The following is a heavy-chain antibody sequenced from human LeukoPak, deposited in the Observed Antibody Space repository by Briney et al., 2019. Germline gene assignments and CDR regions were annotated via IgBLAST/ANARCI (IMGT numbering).Heavy chain of an antibody. J-gene: IGHJ3*02. CDR3: ARAEQWLPHDAFDI. CDR1: GGSISSYY. CDR2: VQYNGGT. Sequence: SETLSLTCTISGGSISSYYWNWIRQPPGKGLEWIGNVQYNGGTYYNPSLKSRVTISVDTSKNQFSLKLSSVTAADTAVYYCARAEQWLPHDAFDIWGQGTMVTVSS. D-gene: IGHD6-19*01. V-gene: IGHV4-59*12.